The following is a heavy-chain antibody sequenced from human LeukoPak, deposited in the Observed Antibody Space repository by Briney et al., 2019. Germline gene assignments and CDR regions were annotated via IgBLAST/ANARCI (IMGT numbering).Heavy chain of an antibody. J-gene: IGHJ6*03. CDR2: IYYGGNT. CDR1: GGTISSRSYY. V-gene: IGHV4-39*01. D-gene: IGHD3-10*01. CDR3: ARHPRTQSWFGETLHYYYYMDV. Sequence: SETLSLTCSVSGGTISSRSYYWGLIRQPPGKGLEWIGSIYYGGNTHYNPSLKSRVTISVDTSKNQFSLRLSSVTAADTAVYYCARHPRTQSWFGETLHYYYYMDVWGRGTTVTVSS.